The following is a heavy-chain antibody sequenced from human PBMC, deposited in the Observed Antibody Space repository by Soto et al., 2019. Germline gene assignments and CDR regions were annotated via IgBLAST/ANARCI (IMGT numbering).Heavy chain of an antibody. Sequence: SETLSLTCAVSSASISSTNWWNWVRQPPGKGLEWIGEIYHDGSTNYSPSLRSRVTISVDKSKNQFSLKLRSVTAADTAVFYCAGLYPYGSSGYHLNYWGQGTLVTVSS. D-gene: IGHD3-22*01. J-gene: IGHJ4*02. CDR2: IYHDGST. CDR1: SASISSTNW. V-gene: IGHV4-4*02. CDR3: AGLYPYGSSGYHLNY.